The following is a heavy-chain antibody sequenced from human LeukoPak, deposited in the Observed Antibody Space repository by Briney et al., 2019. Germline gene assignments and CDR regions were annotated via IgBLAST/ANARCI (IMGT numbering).Heavy chain of an antibody. CDR1: GFTFSSYW. D-gene: IGHD6-19*01. Sequence: GGSLRLSCAASGFTFSSYWMAWVRQAPGKGLEWLANIKRDGSGKYYVDSVKGRFTISRVNAKNSLYLQMNSLRAEDTAVYYCARAGYNSGYDYWGQGTLVTVSS. J-gene: IGHJ4*02. CDR3: ARAGYNSGYDY. CDR2: IKRDGSGK. V-gene: IGHV3-7*05.